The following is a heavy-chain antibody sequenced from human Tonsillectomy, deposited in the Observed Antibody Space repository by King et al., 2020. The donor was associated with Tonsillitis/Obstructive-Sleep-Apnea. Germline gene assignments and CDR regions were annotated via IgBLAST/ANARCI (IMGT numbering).Heavy chain of an antibody. Sequence: ITLKESGPTLVKPTQTLTLTCAFSGFSLSTSGVGVGWIRQPPGKALEWLALIYWDDDKRYSPSLKSRLTITKDTSKNQVVLTMTNMDPVDTATYYCANGDYDFWSGYYRAFDIWGQGTMVTVSS. CDR3: ANGDYDFWSGYYRAFDI. CDR1: GFSLSTSGVG. CDR2: IYWDDDK. J-gene: IGHJ3*02. D-gene: IGHD3-3*01. V-gene: IGHV2-5*02.